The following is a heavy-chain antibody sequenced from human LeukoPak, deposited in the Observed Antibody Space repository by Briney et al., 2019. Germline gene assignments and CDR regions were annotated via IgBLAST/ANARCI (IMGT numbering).Heavy chain of an antibody. D-gene: IGHD3-10*01. CDR3: ARAPSYYYGSGSPDHY. J-gene: IGHJ4*02. CDR2: INHRGST. CDR1: GGSFSGYY. V-gene: IGHV4-34*01. Sequence: SETLSLTCAVDGGSFSGYYWSWIRQPPGKGLEWIGEINHRGSTNYNPSLKSRFTIPVDTSKSQFSLKLTSVTAADPAVYYCARAPSYYYGSGSPDHYWGQGTLVTVPS.